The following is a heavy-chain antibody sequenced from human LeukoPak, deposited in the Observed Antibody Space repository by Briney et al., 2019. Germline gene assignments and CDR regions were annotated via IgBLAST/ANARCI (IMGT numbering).Heavy chain of an antibody. CDR2: INPSGGLT. CDR3: ARDRSLGSFCKWFDP. J-gene: IGHJ5*02. V-gene: IGHV1-46*01. CDR1: GYTFTDYS. Sequence: ASVKVSCKASGYTFTDYSMHWVRQAPGQGLEWMAIINPSGGLTSYAQKFQGRVTMTRDTSTSTVYMELSSLRSEDTAVYYYARDRSLGSFCKWFDPWGQGTLVTVSS. D-gene: IGHD1-26*01.